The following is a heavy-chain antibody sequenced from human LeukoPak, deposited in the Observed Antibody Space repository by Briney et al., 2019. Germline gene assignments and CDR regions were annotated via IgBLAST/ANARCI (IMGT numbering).Heavy chain of an antibody. CDR1: GFTFSSYS. Sequence: QSGGSLRLSCVASGFTFSSYSINWVRQAPGKGLEWVSCISSRGITIYYADSVKGRFTISRDNAKNSLSLQMNSLRAEDTAVYYCARGVGDYGDYYMDVWGKGTAVTVSS. D-gene: IGHD4-17*01. V-gene: IGHV3-48*01. CDR2: ISSRGITI. CDR3: ARGVGDYGDYYMDV. J-gene: IGHJ6*03.